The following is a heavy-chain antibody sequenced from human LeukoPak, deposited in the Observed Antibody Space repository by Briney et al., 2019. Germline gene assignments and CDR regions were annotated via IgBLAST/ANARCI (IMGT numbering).Heavy chain of an antibody. CDR3: ARGAAADATGSYCSGGSCYSVFWFDP. Sequence: SETLSLTCTVSGGSISSYYWSWIRQPAGKGLEWIGRIYTSGSTNYNPSLKSRVTISVDTSKNQFSLKLSSVTAADTAVYYCARGAAADATGSYCSGGSCYSVFWFDPWGQGTLVTVSS. D-gene: IGHD2-15*01. J-gene: IGHJ5*02. CDR1: GGSISSYY. V-gene: IGHV4-4*07. CDR2: IYTSGST.